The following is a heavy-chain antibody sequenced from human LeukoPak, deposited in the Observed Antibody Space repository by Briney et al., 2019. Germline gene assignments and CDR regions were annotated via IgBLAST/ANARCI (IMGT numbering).Heavy chain of an antibody. CDR3: AKVGSSEEDWFDP. D-gene: IGHD6-19*01. Sequence: QPGGSLRLSCAASGXTFSSYAVSWVRQAPGKGLEWVSAISGSGGSTYYADSVKGRFTISRDNSKNTLYLQMNSLRAEDTAVYYCAKVGSSEEDWFDPWGQGTLVTVSS. V-gene: IGHV3-23*01. CDR1: GXTFSSYA. CDR2: ISGSGGST. J-gene: IGHJ5*02.